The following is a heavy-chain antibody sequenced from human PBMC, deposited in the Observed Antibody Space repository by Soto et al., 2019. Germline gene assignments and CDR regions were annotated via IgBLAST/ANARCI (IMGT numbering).Heavy chain of an antibody. J-gene: IGHJ5*02. CDR2: IYYSGDT. CDR1: GGSISSGSSY. D-gene: IGHD3-10*01. Sequence: QVQLQESGPGLVRPSQTLSLICSVSGGSISSGSSYWTWIRQPPGKGLEWIGYIYYSGDTYYNPSLKSRINISVDTSKNQFSLKLSSVTAADTAMYFCARDTPMVRGVVIDPWGQGTLVTVSS. CDR3: ARDTPMVRGVVIDP. V-gene: IGHV4-30-4*01.